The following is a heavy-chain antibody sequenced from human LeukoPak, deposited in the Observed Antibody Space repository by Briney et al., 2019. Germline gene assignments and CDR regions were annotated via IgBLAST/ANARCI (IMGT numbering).Heavy chain of an antibody. CDR2: IYYSGST. Sequence: SETLSLTCTVSGGSVSSGSYYWSWIRQPPGKGLEWIGYIYYSGSTNYNPSLKSRVTISVDTSKNRFSLKLSSVTAADTAVYYCARDLNGFDYWGQGTLVTVSS. CDR1: GGSVSSGSYY. J-gene: IGHJ4*02. CDR3: ARDLNGFDY. V-gene: IGHV4-61*01. D-gene: IGHD1-1*01.